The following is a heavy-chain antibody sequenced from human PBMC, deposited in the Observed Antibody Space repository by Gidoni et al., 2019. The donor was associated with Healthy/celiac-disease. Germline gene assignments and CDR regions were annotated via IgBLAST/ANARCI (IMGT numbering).Heavy chain of an antibody. Sequence: QVQLVESGGGVVQPGRSLRLSCAASGFTFSSYGMHWVRQAPGKGLEWVAVISYDGSNKYYADSVKGRFTISRDNSKNTLYLQMNSLRAEDTAVYYCAKDPRWVSQREVDTAMAWGQGTLVTVSS. D-gene: IGHD5-18*01. CDR2: ISYDGSNK. CDR1: GFTFSSYG. CDR3: AKDPRWVSQREVDTAMA. V-gene: IGHV3-30*18. J-gene: IGHJ4*02.